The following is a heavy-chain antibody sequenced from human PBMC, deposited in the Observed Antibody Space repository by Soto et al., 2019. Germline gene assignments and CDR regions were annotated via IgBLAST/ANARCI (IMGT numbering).Heavy chain of an antibody. CDR3: ARTYCSSASCYGLYYFGMDV. D-gene: IGHD2-2*01. CDR2: IYYSGST. V-gene: IGHV4-61*01. Sequence: SETLSLTCTVSSGYVSSHSYYWSWIRQPPGKGLEWIGYIYYSGSTYYNPSLKSQVTISVDTSKNQFSLKLRSVTAADTAVYYCARTYCSSASCYGLYYFGMDVWGQGTTVTVSS. J-gene: IGHJ6*02. CDR1: SGYVSSHSYY.